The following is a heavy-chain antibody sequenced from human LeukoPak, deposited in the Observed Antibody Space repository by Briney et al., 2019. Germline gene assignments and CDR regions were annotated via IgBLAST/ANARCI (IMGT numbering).Heavy chain of an antibody. CDR2: ISGSGGST. CDR1: GFTFSSYA. Sequence: GGSLRLSCAASGFTFSSYAMSWVRQAPGKGLEWVSAISGSGGSTYYADSVKGRFTISRDNSKNTLYLQMNSLRAEDTAVYYCAEAFGHIVVVIALDYWGQGTLVTVSS. V-gene: IGHV3-23*01. J-gene: IGHJ4*02. CDR3: AEAFGHIVVVIALDY. D-gene: IGHD2-21*01.